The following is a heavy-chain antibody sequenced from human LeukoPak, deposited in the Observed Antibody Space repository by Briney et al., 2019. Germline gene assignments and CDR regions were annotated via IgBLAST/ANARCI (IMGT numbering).Heavy chain of an antibody. CDR1: GFTFSDYY. Sequence: PGGSLRLSCAASGFTFSDYYMTWIRQAPGKGLECTSYISSSGSTMYYADSVKGRFTTSRDNAKNSPYLQMNSLRAEDTALYYCARVDSERFYGLVDYWGQGTLVTVSS. D-gene: IGHD1-26*01. CDR3: ARVDSERFYGLVDY. J-gene: IGHJ4*02. V-gene: IGHV3-11*01. CDR2: ISSSGSTM.